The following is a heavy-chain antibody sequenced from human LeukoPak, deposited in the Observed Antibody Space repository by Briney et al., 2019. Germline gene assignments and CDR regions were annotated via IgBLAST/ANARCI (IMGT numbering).Heavy chain of an antibody. V-gene: IGHV3-74*01. CDR2: INSDGSTT. CDR3: ARVEQQLVVDWFDP. J-gene: IGHJ5*02. D-gene: IGHD6-13*01. Sequence: GGSLRLSCAASGFTFSNYWMHWVRQAPGKGLVWVSRINSDGSTTRYADSVKGRFTISRDNAKNTLYLQMNSLRAEDTAVYYCARVEQQLVVDWFDPWGQGTLVTVSS. CDR1: GFTFSNYW.